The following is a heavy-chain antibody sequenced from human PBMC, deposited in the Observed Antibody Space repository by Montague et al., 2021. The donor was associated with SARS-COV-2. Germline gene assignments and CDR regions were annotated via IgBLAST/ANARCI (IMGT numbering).Heavy chain of an antibody. D-gene: IGHD2/OR15-2a*01. CDR2: FYYTGIT. CDR1: GGPFSSTSFY. CDR3: ARPRYDSTYDWFDI. Sequence: SETLSLTCTVSGGPFSSTSFYWGWIRQSPGKGLEWVANFYYTGITYYNPSLKSRVTLSVDPSTNQFFLKLTSVTAADTAVYYCARPRYDSTYDWFDIWGQGTMVTVSS. J-gene: IGHJ3*02. V-gene: IGHV4-39*01.